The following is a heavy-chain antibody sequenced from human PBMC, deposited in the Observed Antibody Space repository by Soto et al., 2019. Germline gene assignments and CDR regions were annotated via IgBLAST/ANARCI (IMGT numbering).Heavy chain of an antibody. CDR2: ISVSGAT. J-gene: IGHJ4*02. CDR3: AKNYFFDS. V-gene: IGHV3-23*01. Sequence: GGSLRLSCAASGFTFSSYAMSWARQAPGKGLEWVSSISVSGATHYADSVKGRFTISRDNSKNSLYLQMNSLRAEDTALYYCAKNYFFDSWAQGTLVTVSS. CDR1: GFTFSSYA.